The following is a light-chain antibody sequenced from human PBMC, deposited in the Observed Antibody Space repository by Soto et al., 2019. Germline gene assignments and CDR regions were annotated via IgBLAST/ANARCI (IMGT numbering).Light chain of an antibody. CDR1: SSDVGGYNY. J-gene: IGLJ1*01. CDR3: SSYTTSVRV. CDR2: EVT. Sequence: QSVLTQPPSASGSPGQSVTISCTGTSSDVGGYNYVSWYQQYPSKAPKLLIYEVTKRPSGVPDRLSGSKSGNTASLTVSGLQIDDEADYYCSSYTTSVRVFGTGTKVTVL. V-gene: IGLV2-8*01.